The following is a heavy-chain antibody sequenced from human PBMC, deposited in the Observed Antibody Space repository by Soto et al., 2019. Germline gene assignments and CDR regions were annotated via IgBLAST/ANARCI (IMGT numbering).Heavy chain of an antibody. CDR3: ARDPLAYSSSHFFDQ. D-gene: IGHD6-6*01. CDR1: GVSVSSGSQY. CDR2: SYYSGST. V-gene: IGHV4-61*01. J-gene: IGHJ4*02. Sequence: RSLTCSVSGVSVSSGSQYWSWIRQSPGKGLEGIGFSYYSGSTNYNPSLKSRVTISVDTSKNQFSLKVTYVTAADTAVYFCARDPLAYSSSHFFDQWGQGTLVTVSS.